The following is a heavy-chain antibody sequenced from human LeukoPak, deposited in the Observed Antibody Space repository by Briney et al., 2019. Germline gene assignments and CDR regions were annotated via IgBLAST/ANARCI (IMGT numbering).Heavy chain of an antibody. Sequence: GGTLRLSCAASGFTFSNYGMSWVRQAPGKGLEWVSAISGSGGSTYYADSVKGRFTISRDNSKNTLYLQMNSLRAEDTAVYYCARWGMYSSGWYIDYWGQGTLVTVSS. CDR2: ISGSGGST. V-gene: IGHV3-23*01. D-gene: IGHD6-19*01. J-gene: IGHJ4*02. CDR1: GFTFSNYG. CDR3: ARWGMYSSGWYIDY.